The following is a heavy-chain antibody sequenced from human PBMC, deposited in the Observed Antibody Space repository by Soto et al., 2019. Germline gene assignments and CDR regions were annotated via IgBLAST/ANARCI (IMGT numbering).Heavy chain of an antibody. CDR1: GFAFSSYA. Sequence: QVQLVESGGGVVQPGRSLRLSCAASGFAFSSYAMHWVRQAPGKGLEWVAIISYDASNKYYADSVKGRFTISRDNSKNTLYLQMNSLRAEDTAVYYCARGYSSSSAAFDYWGQGTLVTVSS. J-gene: IGHJ4*02. D-gene: IGHD6-13*01. CDR3: ARGYSSSSAAFDY. V-gene: IGHV3-30-3*01. CDR2: ISYDASNK.